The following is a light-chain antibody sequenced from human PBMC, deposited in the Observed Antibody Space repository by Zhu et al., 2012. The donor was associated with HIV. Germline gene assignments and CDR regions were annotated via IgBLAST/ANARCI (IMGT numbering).Light chain of an antibody. CDR2: KAS. Sequence: DIQMTQSPSTLSASVGDRVTITCRASQSISGWLAWYQQKPEKAPKLLICKASILESGVPSRFSGSGSGTEFTLTISSLQPDDFATYYCQQYSSLRTFGQGTKVEIK. CDR3: QQYSSLRT. J-gene: IGKJ1*01. V-gene: IGKV1-5*03. CDR1: QSISGW.